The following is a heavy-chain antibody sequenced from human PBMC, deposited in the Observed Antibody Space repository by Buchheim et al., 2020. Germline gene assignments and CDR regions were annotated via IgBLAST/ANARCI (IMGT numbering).Heavy chain of an antibody. CDR1: GFTFSSYS. Sequence: EVQLVESGGGLVKPGGSLRLSCAASGFTFSSYSMNWVRQAPGKGLEWVSFISSSSSYIYYADSVKGRFTISRDNAKNSLYLQMNSLRAEDTAVYYCARDDRDGWFYYYYYYGMDVWGQGTT. J-gene: IGHJ6*02. CDR2: ISSSSSYI. CDR3: ARDDRDGWFYYYYYYGMDV. D-gene: IGHD5-24*01. V-gene: IGHV3-21*01.